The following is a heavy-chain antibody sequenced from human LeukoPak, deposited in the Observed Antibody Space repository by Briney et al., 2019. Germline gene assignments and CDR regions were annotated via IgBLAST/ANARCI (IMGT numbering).Heavy chain of an antibody. CDR1: GFTFGDYA. Sequence: PGRSLRLSCTASGFTFGDYAMSWVRQAPGKGLEWVGFIRSKAYGGTTEYAASVKGRFTISRDDSKSIAYLQMNSLKTGDTAVYYCTVDTAMVTFYYYGMDVWGQGTTVTVSS. V-gene: IGHV3-49*04. J-gene: IGHJ6*02. CDR2: IRSKAYGGTT. CDR3: TVDTAMVTFYYYGMDV. D-gene: IGHD5-18*01.